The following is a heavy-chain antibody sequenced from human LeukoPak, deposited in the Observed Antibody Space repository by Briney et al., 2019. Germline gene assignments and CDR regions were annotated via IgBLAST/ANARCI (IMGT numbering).Heavy chain of an antibody. CDR2: IRSKANSYAT. CDR1: GFTFSGSA. J-gene: IGHJ3*02. CDR3: TRHDLWFGELYAFDI. Sequence: PGGSLRLSCAASGFTFSGSAMHWVRQASGKGLEWVGRIRSKANSYATAYAASVKGRFTISRDDSKNTAYLQMNSLKTEDTAVYYCTRHDLWFGELYAFDIWGQGTMVTVSS. V-gene: IGHV3-73*01. D-gene: IGHD3-10*01.